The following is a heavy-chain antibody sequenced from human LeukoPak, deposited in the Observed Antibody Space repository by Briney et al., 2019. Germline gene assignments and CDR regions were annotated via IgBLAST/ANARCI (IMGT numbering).Heavy chain of an antibody. D-gene: IGHD2-2*01. CDR3: ASSGYCSSTSCYSGFDP. CDR2: INPNSGGT. V-gene: IGHV1-2*02. J-gene: IGHJ5*02. Sequence: ASVKVSCKASGYTFTGYYMHWVRQAPGQGLEWVGWINPNSGGTNYAQKFQGRVTMTRDTSISTAYMELSRLRSDDTAVYYCASSGYCSSTSCYSGFDPWGQGTLVTVSP. CDR1: GYTFTGYY.